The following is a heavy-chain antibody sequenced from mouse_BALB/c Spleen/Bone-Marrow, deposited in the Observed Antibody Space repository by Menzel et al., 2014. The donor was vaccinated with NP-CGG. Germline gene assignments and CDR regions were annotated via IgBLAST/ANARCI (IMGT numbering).Heavy chain of an antibody. V-gene: IGHV7-3*02. CDR3: AREKVHYDYGERYFDY. D-gene: IGHD2-4*01. CDR2: IRNKANGYTT. CDR1: GFTFTDYY. Sequence: EVKVVESGGGLVQPGGSLRLSCATSGFTFTDYYMSWVRQPPGKALEWLGFIRNKANGYTTEYSASVKGRFTISRDNSQSILYLQKNTLSSEDSATYYCAREKVHYDYGERYFDYWGQGTTLTVSS. J-gene: IGHJ2*01.